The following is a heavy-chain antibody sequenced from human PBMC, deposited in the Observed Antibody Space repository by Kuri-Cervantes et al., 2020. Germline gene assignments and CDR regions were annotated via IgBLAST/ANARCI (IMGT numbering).Heavy chain of an antibody. CDR2: IYQSDII. J-gene: IGHJ4*02. Sequence: GSLRLSCAVSGDSIGGNNWWSWVRQPPGKGLEWIGEIYQSDIITYNPSLESRATISVDKSKNQLSLRLTSVTAADTAVYYCARNGDYSIHYWGQGTLVTVSS. CDR1: GDSIGGNNW. V-gene: IGHV4-4*02. CDR3: ARNGDYSIHY. D-gene: IGHD4-17*01.